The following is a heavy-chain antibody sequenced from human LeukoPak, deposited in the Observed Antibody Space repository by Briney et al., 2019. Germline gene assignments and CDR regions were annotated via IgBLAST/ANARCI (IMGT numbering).Heavy chain of an antibody. CDR3: ANGKSEYSSGWPRGTF. CDR1: GGTFSSYA. V-gene: IGHV1-69*04. J-gene: IGHJ4*02. Sequence: SVKVSCKASGGTFSSYAISWVRQAPGQGLEWMGRIIPILGIANYAQKFQGRVTITADKSTSTAYMELSSLRGEDTAVYYCANGKSEYSSGWPRGTFWGQGTLVTVSS. CDR2: IIPILGIA. D-gene: IGHD6-19*01.